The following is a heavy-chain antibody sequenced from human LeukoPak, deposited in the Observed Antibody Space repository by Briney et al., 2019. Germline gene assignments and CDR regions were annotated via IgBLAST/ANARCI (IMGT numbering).Heavy chain of an antibody. J-gene: IGHJ4*02. CDR2: INHNGST. Sequence: SETLSLTCAVYGGSFSGYYWSWLRQPPGKGLEWIGEINHNGSTNYNPSLNSRVTITVDTSKNKFSLKLSSVTAADTAVYFCAGNSFDYTEPSDYWGQGTLVTVSS. CDR1: GGSFSGYY. D-gene: IGHD4-11*01. CDR3: AGNSFDYTEPSDY. V-gene: IGHV4-34*01.